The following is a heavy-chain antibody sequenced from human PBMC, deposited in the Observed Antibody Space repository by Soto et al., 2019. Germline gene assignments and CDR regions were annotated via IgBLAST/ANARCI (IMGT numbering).Heavy chain of an antibody. CDR2: ISRASTYT. Sequence: PGGSLSLSYAASGFTFSDYCVSWIRLAPGKGLEWISYISRASTYTNYADSVKGRFTISRDNAKNSLFLQMNSLRAEDSAVYFCARVRGYTYGQFNRNAFDFWGQGTMVTV. V-gene: IGHV3-11*05. CDR3: ARVRGYTYGQFNRNAFDF. D-gene: IGHD5-18*01. J-gene: IGHJ3*01. CDR1: GFTFSDYC.